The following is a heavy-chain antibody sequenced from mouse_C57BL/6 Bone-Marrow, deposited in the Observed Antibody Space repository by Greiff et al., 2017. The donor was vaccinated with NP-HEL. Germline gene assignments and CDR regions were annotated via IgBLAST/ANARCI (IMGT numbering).Heavy chain of an antibody. D-gene: IGHD4-1*01. CDR2: IWRGGST. CDR1: GFSLTSYG. V-gene: IGHV2-5*01. CDR3: AKNSWDYYAMDY. J-gene: IGHJ4*01. Sequence: QVQLQQSGPGLVQPSQSLSITCTVSGFSLTSYGVHWVRQSPGKGPEWLGVIWRGGSTDYNAAFMSRLSITKDNSKSQVFFKMNSLQAEDTAIYYCAKNSWDYYAMDYWGQGTSVTVSS.